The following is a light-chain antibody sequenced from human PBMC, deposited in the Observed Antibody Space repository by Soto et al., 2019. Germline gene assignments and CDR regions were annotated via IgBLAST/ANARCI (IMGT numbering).Light chain of an antibody. CDR3: SSYTSNSTYVV. V-gene: IGLV2-14*01. CDR2: EVN. J-gene: IGLJ2*01. CDR1: SSDVGGYNF. Sequence: QSALTQPASVSGSPGQSITISCTGTSSDVGGYNFVSWYQQHPGKVPKLMIYEVNNRPSGVSNRFSGSKSGNTASLTISGLQAEDEAEYYCSSYTSNSTYVVSGGGTKLTVL.